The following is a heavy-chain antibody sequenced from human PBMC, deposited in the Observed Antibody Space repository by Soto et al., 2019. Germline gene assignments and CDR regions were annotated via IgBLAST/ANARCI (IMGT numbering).Heavy chain of an antibody. CDR1: GYTFTNYG. CDR2: ISAYNGNT. J-gene: IGHJ4*02. CDR3: GRDPGIAAANIDY. V-gene: IGHV1-18*01. Sequence: ASVKVSCKASGYTFTNYGISWVRLAPGQGLEWMGWISAYNGNTNYAQKLQGRVTMTTDTSTSTAYMELRSLKTDDTAVYYCGRDPGIAAANIDYGGQGTLVTVSS. D-gene: IGHD6-13*01.